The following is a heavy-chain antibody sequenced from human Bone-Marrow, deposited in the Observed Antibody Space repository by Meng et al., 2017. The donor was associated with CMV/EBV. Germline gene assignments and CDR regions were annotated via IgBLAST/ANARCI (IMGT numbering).Heavy chain of an antibody. D-gene: IGHD6-6*01. CDR1: GGSISSSSYY. CDR3: ARLFGSSSAKPLIDY. J-gene: IGHJ4*01. V-gene: IGHV4-61*01. Sequence: SEALSLTCTVSGGSISSSSYYWSWIRQPPGKGLEWIGYIYYSGSTNYNPSLKSRVTISVDTSKNQFSLKLSSVTAADTAVYYCARLFGSSSAKPLIDYWGHGTLVTVSS. CDR2: IYYSGST.